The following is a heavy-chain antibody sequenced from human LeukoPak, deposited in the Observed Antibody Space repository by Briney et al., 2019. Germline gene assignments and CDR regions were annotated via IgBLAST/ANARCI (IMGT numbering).Heavy chain of an antibody. CDR3: AKDRTPLIAVAGTEFDY. Sequence: PGGSLRLSCAASGFTFSSYGMHWVRQAPGKGLEWVSAISGSGGSTYYADSVKGRFTISRDNSKNTLYLQMNSLRAEDTAVYYCAKDRTPLIAVAGTEFDYWGQGTLVTVSS. CDR2: ISGSGGST. V-gene: IGHV3-23*01. J-gene: IGHJ4*02. CDR1: GFTFSSYG. D-gene: IGHD6-19*01.